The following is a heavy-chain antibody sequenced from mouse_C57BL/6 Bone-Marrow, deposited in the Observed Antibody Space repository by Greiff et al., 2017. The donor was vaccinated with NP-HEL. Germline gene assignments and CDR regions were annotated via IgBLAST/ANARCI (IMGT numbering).Heavy chain of an antibody. CDR2: IDPSDSYT. J-gene: IGHJ2*01. V-gene: IGHV1-50*01. CDR1: GYTFTSYW. CDR3: ARNYFDY. Sequence: QVQLQQPGAELVKPGASVKLSCKASGYTFTSYWMQWVKQRPGQGLEWIGEIDPSDSYTNYNQKFKGKATVTVDTSSSTASMQLSSLTSEDSAVYYCARNYFDYWGQGTTLTVSS.